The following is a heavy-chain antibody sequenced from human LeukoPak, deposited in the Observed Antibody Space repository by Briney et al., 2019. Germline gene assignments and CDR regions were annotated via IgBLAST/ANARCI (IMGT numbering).Heavy chain of an antibody. J-gene: IGHJ6*02. CDR2: ISSSSSYI. Sequence: GGSLRLSCAASGFTFSSYSMNWVRQAPGKGLEWVSSISSSSSYIYYADSVKGRFTISRDNAKNSLYLQMNSLRAEDTAAYYCARDRSSGWYYYYYGMDVWGQGTTVTVSS. D-gene: IGHD6-19*01. V-gene: IGHV3-21*01. CDR1: GFTFSSYS. CDR3: ARDRSSGWYYYYYGMDV.